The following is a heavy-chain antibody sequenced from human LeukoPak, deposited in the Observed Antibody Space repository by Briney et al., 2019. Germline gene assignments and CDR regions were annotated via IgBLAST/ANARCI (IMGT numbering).Heavy chain of an antibody. J-gene: IGHJ5*02. V-gene: IGHV4-38-2*02. D-gene: IGHD4-23*01. CDR3: ARGGTTVVTNWFDP. CDR2: IYHSGST. CDR1: GYSISSGYY. Sequence: TSETLSLTCTVSGYSISSGYYWGWIRQPPGKGLEWIGSIYHSGSTYYNPSLKSRVTISVNKSKNQFSLKLSSVTAADTAVYYCARGGTTVVTNWFDPWGQGTLVTVSS.